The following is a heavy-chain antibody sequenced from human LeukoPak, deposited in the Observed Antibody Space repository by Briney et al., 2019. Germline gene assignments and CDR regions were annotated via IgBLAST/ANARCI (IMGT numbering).Heavy chain of an antibody. CDR1: GFTFSSYW. D-gene: IGHD3-16*01. J-gene: IGHJ6*03. CDR2: IKQDGSEK. V-gene: IGHV3-7*01. CDR3: ARWGQLYYYYYYMDV. Sequence: GGSLRLSCAASGFTFSSYWMSWVRQAPGKGLEWVANIKQDGSEKYYVDSVKGRFTISRDNAKNSLYLQMNSLRAEDTAVYYCARWGQLYYYYYYMDVWGKGTTVTVSS.